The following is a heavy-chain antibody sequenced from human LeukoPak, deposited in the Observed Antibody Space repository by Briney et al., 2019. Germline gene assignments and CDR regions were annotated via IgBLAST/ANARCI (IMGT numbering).Heavy chain of an antibody. CDR3: AKDQNSGSYQYFDY. V-gene: IGHV3-9*01. Sequence: SGGSLRLSCAPSGFTFDDYAMHWVRQAPGKGLKSVSGISWNSGSIGYADSVKGRFTISRDNAKNSLYLKMNILIAEDTALYYCAKDQNSGSYQYFDYWGQGTLVTVSS. D-gene: IGHD1-26*01. CDR2: ISWNSGSI. CDR1: GFTFDDYA. J-gene: IGHJ4*02.